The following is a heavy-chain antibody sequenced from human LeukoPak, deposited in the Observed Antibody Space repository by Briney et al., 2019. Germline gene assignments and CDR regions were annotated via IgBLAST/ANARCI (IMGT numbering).Heavy chain of an antibody. Sequence: GGSLRLSCAASGFTFSSYAMHWVRQAPGKGLEWVAVISYDGSNKYYADSVKGRFTISRDNSKNTLYLQMNSLRAEDTAVYYCAKIRDSSSWYNWFDPWGQGTLVTVSS. J-gene: IGHJ5*02. CDR3: AKIRDSSSWYNWFDP. CDR2: ISYDGSNK. CDR1: GFTFSSYA. V-gene: IGHV3-30-3*02. D-gene: IGHD6-13*01.